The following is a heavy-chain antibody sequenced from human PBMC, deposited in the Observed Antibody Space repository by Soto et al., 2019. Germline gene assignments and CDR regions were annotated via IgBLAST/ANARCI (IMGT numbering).Heavy chain of an antibody. J-gene: IGHJ6*02. V-gene: IGHV5-10-1*01. CDR1: GYIFASYW. CDR3: ARGYSSSWYLRYYYYGMDV. Sequence: GESLKISCKGSGYIFASYWISWVRQMPGKGLEWMGRIDPSASYTNYSPSFQGHVTISADKSISTAYLQWSRLKASDTAMYYCARGYSSSWYLRYYYYGMDVWGQGTTVTVSS. D-gene: IGHD6-13*01. CDR2: IDPSASYT.